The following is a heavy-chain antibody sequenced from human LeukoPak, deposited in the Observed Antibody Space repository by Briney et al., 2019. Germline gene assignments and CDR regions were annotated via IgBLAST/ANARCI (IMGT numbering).Heavy chain of an antibody. V-gene: IGHV3-21*01. CDR2: ICGDSSDI. Sequence: GGSLRLSCAPSGFTFKNYAMNWVRQAPGKGLEWVSSICGDSSDIYYADSVMGRSTISRDNAKNSVYLQINSLRAADTAIYYCARRGYSDSSGYDYWGQGTLVTVSS. J-gene: IGHJ4*02. CDR3: ARRGYSDSSGYDY. D-gene: IGHD3-22*01. CDR1: GFTFKNYA.